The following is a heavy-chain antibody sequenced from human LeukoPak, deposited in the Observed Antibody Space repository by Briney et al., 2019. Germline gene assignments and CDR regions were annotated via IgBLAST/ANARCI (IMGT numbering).Heavy chain of an antibody. Sequence: PSETLSLTCTVSGGSISSGGYYWSWIRQHPGKGLEWIGYIYYSGSTYYNPSLKSRVTISVDTSKNQFSLKLSSVTAADTAVYYCARNTVASPYYYYGMDVWGQGTTVTVSS. CDR1: GGSISSGGYY. CDR3: ARNTVASPYYYYGMDV. CDR2: IYYSGST. J-gene: IGHJ6*02. D-gene: IGHD4-11*01. V-gene: IGHV4-31*03.